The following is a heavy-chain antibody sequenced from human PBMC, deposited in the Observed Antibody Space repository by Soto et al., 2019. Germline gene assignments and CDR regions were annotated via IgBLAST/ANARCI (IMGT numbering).Heavy chain of an antibody. J-gene: IGHJ4*02. D-gene: IGHD3-22*01. CDR3: ARVGHYYYYYFDY. CDR1: GGSISSYY. Sequence: QVQLQESGPGLVKPSETLSLTCTVSGGSISSYYWSWIRQPPGKGLEWIGYIYYSGSTNYNPSLKSRVTISVDTSKNQFSLKLSSVTAADTAVYYCARVGHYYYYYFDYWGQGTLVTVSS. CDR2: IYYSGST. V-gene: IGHV4-59*01.